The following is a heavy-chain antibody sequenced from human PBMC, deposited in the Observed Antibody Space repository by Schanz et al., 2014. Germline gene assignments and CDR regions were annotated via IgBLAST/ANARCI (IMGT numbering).Heavy chain of an antibody. CDR1: GYTFTDYG. CDR2: IIPVLAIA. D-gene: IGHD5-12*01. CDR3: ARGGGPEDVFDI. J-gene: IGHJ3*02. V-gene: IGHV1-69*04. Sequence: QVQVVQSGAEVKKPGASVKVSCKASGYTFTDYGVIWVRQAPGQGLEWMGRIIPVLAIADYAQKFQGRVTITADKSTSTASMELSSLRSEDTAVYYCARGGGPEDVFDIWGQGTILTVSS.